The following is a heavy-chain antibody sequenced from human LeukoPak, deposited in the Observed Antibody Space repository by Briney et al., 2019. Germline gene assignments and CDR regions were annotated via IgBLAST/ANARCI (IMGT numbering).Heavy chain of an antibody. CDR2: MYYSGST. CDR3: ASYYYDSSGYTWYYFDY. CDR1: GDSISSSSYY. Sequence: TSETLSLTCTVSGDSISSSSYYWGWVRQPAGKGLEWIGSMYYSGSTYYNPSLKILVTISVDTSKNQFSLKLSSVTAADTAMYYCASYYYDSSGYTWYYFDYWGQGTLVTVSS. D-gene: IGHD3-22*01. V-gene: IGHV4-39*07. J-gene: IGHJ4*02.